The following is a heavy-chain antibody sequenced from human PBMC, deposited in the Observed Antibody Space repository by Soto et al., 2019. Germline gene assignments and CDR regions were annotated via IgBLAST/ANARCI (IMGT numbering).Heavy chain of an antibody. V-gene: IGHV1-2*02. CDR3: ARSVSFITPRPDY. CDR1: GYTVTDYY. D-gene: IGHD6-6*01. CDR2: INPNSGDT. J-gene: IGHJ4*02. Sequence: ASVKVSCKASGYTVTDYYIHWVRRAPGQGLECMGWINPNSGDTISAQKFQGRVTMTRDTSITTVYMEVSRLRSDDTAVYYCARSVSFITPRPDYWGQGTLVTVSS.